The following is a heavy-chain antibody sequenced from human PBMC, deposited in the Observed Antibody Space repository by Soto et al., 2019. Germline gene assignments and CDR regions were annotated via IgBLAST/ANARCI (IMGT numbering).Heavy chain of an antibody. J-gene: IGHJ3*02. Sequence: GGSLRLSCAASGFTFSSYGMHWVRQAPGKGLEWVAVISYDGSNKYYADSVKGRFTISRDNSKNTLYLQMNSLRAEDTAVYYCAKEGYCSGGSCYSDAFDIWGQGTMVTVSS. D-gene: IGHD2-15*01. V-gene: IGHV3-30*18. CDR3: AKEGYCSGGSCYSDAFDI. CDR2: ISYDGSNK. CDR1: GFTFSSYG.